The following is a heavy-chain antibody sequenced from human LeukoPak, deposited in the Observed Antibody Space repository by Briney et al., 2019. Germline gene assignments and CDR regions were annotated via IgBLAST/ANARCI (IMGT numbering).Heavy chain of an antibody. D-gene: IGHD3-16*01. V-gene: IGHV3-23*01. CDR2: ISGSADRT. CDR3: AKVAPFWVVMSYYFDY. J-gene: IGHJ4*02. CDR1: GFRFSSYG. Sequence: PGGSLRLSCAASGFRFSSYGMSWVRQAPGKGLEWVSGISGSADRTYYADPVKGRFTISRDNSKNTLYLQMNSLRAEDTAVYYCAKVAPFWVVMSYYFDYWGQGSLVTVSS.